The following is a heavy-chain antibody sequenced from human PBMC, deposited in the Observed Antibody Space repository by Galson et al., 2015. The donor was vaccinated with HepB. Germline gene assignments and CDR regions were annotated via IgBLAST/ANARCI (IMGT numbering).Heavy chain of an antibody. J-gene: IGHJ4*02. Sequence: SLRLSCAASGFTFSSSAMSWVRQTPGKGLEWVTAISGDASRTYYADSVKGRFTISRDNSKNTLYLQMNSLRVEDTAIYYCAKERTQGYSDCLGQGALVTVS. CDR1: GFTFSSSA. CDR2: ISGDASRT. D-gene: IGHD3-22*01. V-gene: IGHV3-23*01. CDR3: AKERTQGYSDC.